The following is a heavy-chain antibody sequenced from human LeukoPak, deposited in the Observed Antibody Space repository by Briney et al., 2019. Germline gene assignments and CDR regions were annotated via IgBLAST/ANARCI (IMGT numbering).Heavy chain of an antibody. CDR3: ARDLEWLSYNYFDY. Sequence: SETLSLTCTVSGYSISSGYHWGWIRQPPGKGLEWIGSIYHSGSTNYNPSLKSRVTISVDTSKNQFSLKLSSVTAADTAVYYCARDLEWLSYNYFDYWGQGTLVTVSS. V-gene: IGHV4-38-2*02. J-gene: IGHJ4*02. CDR1: GYSISSGYH. D-gene: IGHD3-3*01. CDR2: IYHSGST.